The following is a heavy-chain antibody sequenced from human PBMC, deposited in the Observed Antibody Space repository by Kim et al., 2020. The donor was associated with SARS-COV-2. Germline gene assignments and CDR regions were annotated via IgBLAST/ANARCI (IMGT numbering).Heavy chain of an antibody. Sequence: FQGRVTITADESTSTAYMELSSLRSEDTAVYYCARVSEFGGVISDGMDVWGQGTTVTVSS. V-gene: IGHV1-69*01. J-gene: IGHJ6*02. D-gene: IGHD3-16*02. CDR3: ARVSEFGGVISDGMDV.